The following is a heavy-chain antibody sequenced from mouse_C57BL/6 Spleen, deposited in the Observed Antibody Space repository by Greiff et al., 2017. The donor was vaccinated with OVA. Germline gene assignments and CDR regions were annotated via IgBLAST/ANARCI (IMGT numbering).Heavy chain of an antibody. V-gene: IGHV5-17*01. J-gene: IGHJ1*03. CDR3: ARSLYSNCLYWYFDV. CDR2: ISSGSSTI. D-gene: IGHD2-5*01. CDR1: GFTFSDYG. Sequence: EVHLVESGGGLVKPGGSLKLSCAASGFTFSDYGMHWVRQAPEKGLEWVGYISSGSSTIYYADTVKGRFTISRDNATNTLFLQMTSLRSEDTAMYYCARSLYSNCLYWYFDVWGTGTTVTVSS.